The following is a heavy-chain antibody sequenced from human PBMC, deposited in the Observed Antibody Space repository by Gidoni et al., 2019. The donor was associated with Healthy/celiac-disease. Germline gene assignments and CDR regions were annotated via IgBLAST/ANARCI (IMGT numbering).Heavy chain of an antibody. J-gene: IGHJ3*02. D-gene: IGHD2-2*01. CDR3: ARSRDDAFDI. CDR2: IYYSGST. Sequence: QVQLQESGPGLVKPSETLSLTCTVSGGSISSYYGSWIRQPPGKGLEWIGYIYYSGSTNYNPSLKSRVTISVDTSKNQFSLKLSSVTAADTAVYYCARSRDDAFDIWGQGTMVTVSS. V-gene: IGHV4-59*08. CDR1: GGSISSYY.